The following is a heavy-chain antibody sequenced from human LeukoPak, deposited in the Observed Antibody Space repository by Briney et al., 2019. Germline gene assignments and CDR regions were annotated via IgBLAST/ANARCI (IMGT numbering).Heavy chain of an antibody. CDR1: GGSVSSGSYY. V-gene: IGHV4-61*01. CDR2: IYYSGST. Sequence: PSETLSLTCTVSGGSVSSGSYYWRWIRQPPGKGLEWIGYIYYSGSTNYNPSLKSRVTISVDTSKNQFSLKLSSVTAADTAVYYCAREYSSSSLAYWFDPWGQGTLVTVSS. D-gene: IGHD6-6*01. CDR3: AREYSSSSLAYWFDP. J-gene: IGHJ5*02.